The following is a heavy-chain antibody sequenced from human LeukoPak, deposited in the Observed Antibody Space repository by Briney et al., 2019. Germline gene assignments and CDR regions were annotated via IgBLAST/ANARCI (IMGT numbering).Heavy chain of an antibody. CDR1: GYTFTSYD. CDR3: ARVEVGYGDLYYFDY. J-gene: IGHJ4*02. CDR2: MNPNSGNT. V-gene: IGHV1-8*01. Sequence: ASVNVSFKASGYTFTSYDINWVRQATGQGLEWMGWMNPNSGNTGYAQKFQGRVTMTRNTSISTAYMELSSLRSEDTAVYYCARVEVGYGDLYYFDYWGQGTLVTVSS. D-gene: IGHD4-17*01.